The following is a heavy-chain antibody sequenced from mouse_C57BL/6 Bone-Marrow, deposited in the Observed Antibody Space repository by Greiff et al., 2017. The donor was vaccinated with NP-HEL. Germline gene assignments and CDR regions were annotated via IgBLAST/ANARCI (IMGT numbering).Heavy chain of an antibody. CDR2: ISPGSGST. J-gene: IGHJ4*01. V-gene: IGHV1-55*01. CDR1: GYTFTSYW. CDR3: ARLFYYGNYAGAMDY. Sequence: QVQLQQPGAELVKPGASVKMSCKASGYTFTSYWITWVKQRPGQGLEWIGDISPGSGSTNYNEKFKSKAKLTVDTSSSTAYMQLSSLTSEDSAVYYCARLFYYGNYAGAMDYWGQGTSVTVSS. D-gene: IGHD2-1*01.